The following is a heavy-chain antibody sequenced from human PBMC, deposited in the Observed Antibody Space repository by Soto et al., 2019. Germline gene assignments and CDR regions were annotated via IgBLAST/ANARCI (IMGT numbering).Heavy chain of an antibody. V-gene: IGHV1-18*04. J-gene: IGHJ5*02. Sequence: ASVKVSCKASGYTFTSYGISWVRQAPGQGLEGMGWISAYNGNTNYAQKLQGRVTMTTDTSTSTAYMELRSLRSDDTAVYYCARDGAWCSSTSCYGWFDPWGQGTLVTVSS. CDR1: GYTFTSYG. CDR2: ISAYNGNT. CDR3: ARDGAWCSSTSCYGWFDP. D-gene: IGHD2-2*01.